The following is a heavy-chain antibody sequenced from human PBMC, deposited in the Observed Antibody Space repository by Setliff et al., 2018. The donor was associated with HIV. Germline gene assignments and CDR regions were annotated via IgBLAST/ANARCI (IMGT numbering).Heavy chain of an antibody. Sequence: EASVKVSCKASGYTFTTYAMHWVRQAPGQRLEWMGWIDAGNGNTKYSQKFQGRVTITRDTSASTAYLELSSLRSEDTAVYYCARVDYYDSSGYWHFDYWGQGTLVTVS. V-gene: IGHV1-3*01. D-gene: IGHD3-22*01. CDR1: GYTFTTYA. CDR2: IDAGNGNT. CDR3: ARVDYYDSSGYWHFDY. J-gene: IGHJ4*02.